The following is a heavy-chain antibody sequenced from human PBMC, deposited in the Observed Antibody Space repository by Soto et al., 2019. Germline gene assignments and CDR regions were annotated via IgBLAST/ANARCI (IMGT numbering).Heavy chain of an antibody. D-gene: IGHD3-22*01. CDR3: ARDEDSSAYYWVYYGMDV. CDR1: GFTFSSYG. V-gene: IGHV3-33*01. J-gene: IGHJ6*02. CDR2: IWYDGSNK. Sequence: QVQLVESGGGVVQPGRSLRLSCAASGFTFSSYGMHWVRQAPGKGLEWVAVIWYDGSNKYYADSVKGRFTISRDNSKNTLYLQMNSLRAEDTAVYYCARDEDSSAYYWVYYGMDVWGQGTTVTVSS.